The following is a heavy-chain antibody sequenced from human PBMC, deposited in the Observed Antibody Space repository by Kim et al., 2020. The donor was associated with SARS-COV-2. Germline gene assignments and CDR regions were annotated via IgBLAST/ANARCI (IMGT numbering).Heavy chain of an antibody. V-gene: IGHV3-74*01. CDR1: GFTFSSYW. CDR2: INSDGSST. J-gene: IGHJ5*02. D-gene: IGHD3-22*01. CDR3: ASDYYDSSGYRNWFDP. Sequence: GGSLRLSCAASGFTFSSYWMHWVRQAPGKGLVWVSRINSDGSSTSYADSVKGRFTISRDNAKNTLYLQMNSLRAEDTAVYYCASDYYDSSGYRNWFDPWGQGTLVTVSS.